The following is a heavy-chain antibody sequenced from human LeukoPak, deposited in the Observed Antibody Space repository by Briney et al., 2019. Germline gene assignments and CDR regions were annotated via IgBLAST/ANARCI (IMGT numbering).Heavy chain of an antibody. CDR2: IIPIFGTA. V-gene: IGHV1-69*06. D-gene: IGHD3-10*01. CDR3: ARDIRFGRARYMDV. CDR1: GGTFSSYA. J-gene: IGHJ6*03. Sequence: GASVTVSCKASGGTFSSYAISWVRQAPGQGLEWMGGIIPIFGTANYAQKFQGRVTITADKSTSTAYMELSSLRSEDTAVYYCARDIRFGRARYMDVWGKGTTVTVSS.